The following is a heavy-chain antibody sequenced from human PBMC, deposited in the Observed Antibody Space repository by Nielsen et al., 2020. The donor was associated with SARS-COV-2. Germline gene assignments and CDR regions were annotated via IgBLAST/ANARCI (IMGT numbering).Heavy chain of an antibody. D-gene: IGHD6-19*01. CDR1: GGSISSSSYY. J-gene: IGHJ4*02. CDR3: ASFPLAVAGTMGDY. V-gene: IGHV4-39*07. Sequence: SETLSLTCTVSGGSISSSSYYWGWIRQPPGKGLEWIGSIYYSGSTYYNPSLKSRVTISVDTSKNQFSLKLSSVTAADTAVYYCASFPLAVAGTMGDYWGQGTLVTVSS. CDR2: IYYSGST.